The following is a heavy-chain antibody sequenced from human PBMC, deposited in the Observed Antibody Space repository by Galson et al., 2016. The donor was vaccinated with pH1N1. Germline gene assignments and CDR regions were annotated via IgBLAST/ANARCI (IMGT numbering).Heavy chain of an antibody. D-gene: IGHD3-3*01. CDR2: INPGGGGS. V-gene: IGHV1-46*01. J-gene: IGHJ4*02. Sequence: SVKVSCKASGYPFARHYIHWVRQAPGQGPEWMGIINPGGGGSNSAQKFQDRVSLHRDTTTNTVYMDLSSLTSADTAVYYCARVRDSSGYRSGGYDSWGQGTLVTVSS. CDR1: GYPFARHY. CDR3: ARVRDSSGYRSGGYDS.